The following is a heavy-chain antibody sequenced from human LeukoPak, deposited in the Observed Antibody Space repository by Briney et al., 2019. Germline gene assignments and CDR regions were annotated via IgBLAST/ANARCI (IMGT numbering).Heavy chain of an antibody. CDR3: ARATGTWYFDY. CDR2: IGTAGDT. V-gene: IGHV3-13*01. Sequence: PGGSLRLSCAASGLTFSSYDMHWVRQATGKGLEWVSAIGTAGDTYYPGSVKGRFTISRENAKNSLYLQMNSLSAGDTAVYYCARATGTWYFDYWGQGTLVTVSS. D-gene: IGHD1-1*01. CDR1: GLTFSSYD. J-gene: IGHJ4*02.